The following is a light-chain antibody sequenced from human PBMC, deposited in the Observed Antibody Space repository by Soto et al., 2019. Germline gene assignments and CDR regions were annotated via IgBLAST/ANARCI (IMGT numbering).Light chain of an antibody. J-gene: IGKJ4*01. CDR3: QQRRNWPLT. V-gene: IGKV3-11*01. Sequence: EIVLTQSPATLSLSPGERATLFCRASQSLSNSLAWYQQKPGQPPRLLIYDISTRATGIPDRISGSGSETDFALTISSLGPEDFAVYYCQQRRNWPLTFGGGTRVDIK. CDR1: QSLSNS. CDR2: DIS.